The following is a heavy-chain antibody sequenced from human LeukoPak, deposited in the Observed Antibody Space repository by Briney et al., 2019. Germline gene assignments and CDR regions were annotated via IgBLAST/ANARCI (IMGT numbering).Heavy chain of an antibody. CDR1: GYTFTGYY. V-gene: IGHV1-18*04. Sequence: ASVKVSCKTSGYTFTGYYMHWVRQAPGQGLEWMGWISAYNGNTNYAQKLQGRVTMTTDTSTSTAYMELRSLRSDDTAVYYCARDGRIAAAWTWNYWGQGTLVTVSS. J-gene: IGHJ4*02. D-gene: IGHD6-13*01. CDR2: ISAYNGNT. CDR3: ARDGRIAAAWTWNY.